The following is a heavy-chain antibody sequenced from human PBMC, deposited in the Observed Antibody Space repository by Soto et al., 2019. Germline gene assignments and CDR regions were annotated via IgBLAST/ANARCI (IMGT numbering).Heavy chain of an antibody. CDR2: INAGNGNT. Sequence: ASVKVSCKASGYTFTSYAMHWVRQAPGQRLEWMGWINAGNGNTKYPQKFQGRVTITRDTSASTAYMELSSLRSEDTAVYYCARAGWELRAFDIWGQGTMVTVSS. CDR3: ARAGWELRAFDI. J-gene: IGHJ3*02. V-gene: IGHV1-3*01. CDR1: GYTFTSYA. D-gene: IGHD1-26*01.